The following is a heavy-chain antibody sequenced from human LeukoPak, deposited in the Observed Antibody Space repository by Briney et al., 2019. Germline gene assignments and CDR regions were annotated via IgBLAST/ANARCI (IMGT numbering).Heavy chain of an antibody. CDR1: GYSFTSYW. CDR2: IDPSDSYT. CDR3: ARPTYGDQDY. Sequence: GESLKISCKGSGYSFTSYWISWVRQMPGKGLEWMGRIDPSDSYTNYSPSFQGHVTISADKSVSTAYLQWSSLKASDTAMYYCARPTYGDQDYWGQGTLVTVSS. J-gene: IGHJ4*02. V-gene: IGHV5-10-1*01. D-gene: IGHD4-17*01.